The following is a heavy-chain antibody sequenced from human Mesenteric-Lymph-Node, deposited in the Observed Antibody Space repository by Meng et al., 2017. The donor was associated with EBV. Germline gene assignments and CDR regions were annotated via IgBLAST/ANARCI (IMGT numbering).Heavy chain of an antibody. V-gene: IGHV1-8*01. CDR2: MNPISGNT. CDR1: GYSFSEYD. D-gene: IGHD4-17*01. J-gene: IGHJ4*02. Sequence: VQLVPSGAEVKKPGASVKVSCKASGYSFSEYDINWVRQATGQGLEWMGWMNPISGNTAYARKFLGRVTMTRDTSTGTAYMELSSLRSEDAAVYYCARGNTVTNPLDSWGQGTLVTVSS. CDR3: ARGNTVTNPLDS.